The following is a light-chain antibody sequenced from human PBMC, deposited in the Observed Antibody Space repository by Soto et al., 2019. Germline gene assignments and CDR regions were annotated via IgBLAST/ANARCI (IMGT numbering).Light chain of an antibody. CDR1: QSVSSN. V-gene: IGKV3-15*01. CDR3: QHYDNWPPVT. Sequence: EKVMTQSPATPSVSPGEKATLSCRPSQSVSSNLAWYQQKPGQAPRLLIYGASTRATGIPARFSGSGSGTEFTLTISSLQSEDFAVYHCQHYDNWPPVTFGGGTKVDI. CDR2: GAS. J-gene: IGKJ4*01.